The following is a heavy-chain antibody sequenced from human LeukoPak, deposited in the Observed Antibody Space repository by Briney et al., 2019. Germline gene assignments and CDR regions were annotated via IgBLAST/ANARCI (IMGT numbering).Heavy chain of an antibody. CDR2: ISSSSSTK. CDR1: GFTFSSCE. CDR3: ARGGSTGYNYNAFDI. D-gene: IGHD3-22*01. V-gene: IGHV3-48*03. Sequence: PGGSLTHSCAASGFTFSSCEMSWVRQAPGKGLEWVSYISSSSSTKLYADSVKGRFTISRDNSKNSLYLQMNSLSADEPGDHYCARGGSTGYNYNAFDIWGQGTMVTVSS. J-gene: IGHJ3*02.